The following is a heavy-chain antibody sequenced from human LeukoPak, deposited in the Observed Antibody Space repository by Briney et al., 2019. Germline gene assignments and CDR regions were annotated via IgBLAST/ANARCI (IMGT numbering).Heavy chain of an antibody. V-gene: IGHV4-31*03. CDR3: ARDPYYYGSGMI. J-gene: IGHJ3*02. D-gene: IGHD3-10*01. Sequence: SETLSLTCTVSGGSISSGGYYWSWIRQHPGKGLEWIGYIYYSGSTYYNPSLKSRVTISVDTSKNQFSLKLSSVTAADTAVYYCARDPYYYGSGMIWGRGTMVTVSS. CDR1: GGSISSGGYY. CDR2: IYYSGST.